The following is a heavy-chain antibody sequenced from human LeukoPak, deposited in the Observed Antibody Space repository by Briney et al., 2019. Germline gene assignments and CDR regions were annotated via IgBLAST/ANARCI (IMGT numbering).Heavy chain of an antibody. V-gene: IGHV3-64D*06. J-gene: IGHJ4*02. CDR3: AKDRYYYDSSGLVDY. D-gene: IGHD3-22*01. CDR2: ISSNGGST. CDR1: GFTFSSYA. Sequence: GGSLRLSCSASGFTFSSYAMHWVRQAPGKGLEYVSAISSNGGSTYYADSVKGRFTISRDNSKNTLYLQMSSLRAEDTAVYYCAKDRYYYDSSGLVDYWGQGTLVTVSS.